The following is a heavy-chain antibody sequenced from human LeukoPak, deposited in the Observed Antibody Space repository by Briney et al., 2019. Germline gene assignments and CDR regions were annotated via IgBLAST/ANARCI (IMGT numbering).Heavy chain of an antibody. J-gene: IGHJ4*02. Sequence: GGSLRLSCAASGFTFSSYGMHWVRQAPGKGLEWVAVISYDGSNKYYADSVKGRFTISRDNSKNTLYLQMNSLRAEDTAVYYCAKGGDSGSGWPVDYWGQGTLVTVSS. CDR2: ISYDGSNK. CDR3: AKGGDSGSGWPVDY. CDR1: GFTFSSYG. D-gene: IGHD6-19*01. V-gene: IGHV3-30*18.